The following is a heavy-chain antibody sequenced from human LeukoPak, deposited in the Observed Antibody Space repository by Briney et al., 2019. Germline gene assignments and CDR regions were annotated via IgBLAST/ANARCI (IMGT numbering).Heavy chain of an antibody. Sequence: GGSLRLSCAASGFTFSSYSMNRVRQAPGKGLEWVSSISSSSSYIYYADSVKGRFTISRDNAKNSLYLQMNSLRAEDTAVYYCARAGYGYYYDSSGRSPAVYWGQGTLVTVSS. J-gene: IGHJ4*02. D-gene: IGHD3-22*01. CDR1: GFTFSSYS. V-gene: IGHV3-21*01. CDR2: ISSSSSYI. CDR3: ARAGYGYYYDSSGRSPAVY.